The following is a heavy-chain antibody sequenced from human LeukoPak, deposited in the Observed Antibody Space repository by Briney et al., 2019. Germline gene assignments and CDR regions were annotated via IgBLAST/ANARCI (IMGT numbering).Heavy chain of an antibody. J-gene: IGHJ4*02. D-gene: IGHD4-23*01. CDR2: INHSGST. CDR3: AGTPVVTQEGFDY. V-gene: IGHV4-34*01. CDR1: GGSFSGYY. Sequence: KPSGTLSLTCAVYGGSFSGYYWSWIRQPPGKGLEWIGEINHSGSTNYNPSLKSRVTISVDTSKNQFSLKLSSVTAADTAVYYCAGTPVVTQEGFDYWGQGTLVTVSS.